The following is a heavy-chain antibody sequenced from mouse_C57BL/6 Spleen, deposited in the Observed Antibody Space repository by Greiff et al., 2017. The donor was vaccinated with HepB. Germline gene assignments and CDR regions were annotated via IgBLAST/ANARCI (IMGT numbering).Heavy chain of an antibody. J-gene: IGHJ4*01. CDR3: ARGLTGTLYYYAMDY. D-gene: IGHD4-1*01. V-gene: IGHV1-4*01. CDR2: INPSSGYT. CDR1: GYTFTSYT. Sequence: VKLMESGAELARPGASVKMSCKASGYTFTSYTMHWVKQRPGQGLEWIGYINPSSGYTKYNQKFKDKATLTADKSSSTAYMQLSSLTSEDSAVYYCARGLTGTLYYYAMDYWGQGTSVTVSS.